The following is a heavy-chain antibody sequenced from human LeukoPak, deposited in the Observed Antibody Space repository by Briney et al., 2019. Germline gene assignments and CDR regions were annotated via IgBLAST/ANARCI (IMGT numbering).Heavy chain of an antibody. Sequence: SETLSPTCTVSGGSISSSNYYWGWIRQPPGKGLEWIGSVYYSGSTYYNPSLKSRVTISVDTSKNQFSLNLTSATAADTAVYYCARRYRGLLDYFDYWGQGTLVTVSS. V-gene: IGHV4-39*01. J-gene: IGHJ4*02. D-gene: IGHD2-2*01. CDR2: VYYSGST. CDR1: GGSISSSNYY. CDR3: ARRYRGLLDYFDY.